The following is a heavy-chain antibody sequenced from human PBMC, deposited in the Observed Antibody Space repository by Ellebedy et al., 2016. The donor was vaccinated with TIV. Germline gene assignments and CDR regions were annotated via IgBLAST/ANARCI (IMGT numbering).Heavy chain of an antibody. CDR2: VYYSGSP. D-gene: IGHD2-21*02. CDR3: ARTDPWQPID. V-gene: IGHV4-39*01. J-gene: IGHJ4*02. Sequence: MPSETLSLTCSVSGGSVSSTRYYWAWIRQPPGQGLEYIGSVYYSGSPYYNPSFKSPVTLSADTSKNQFSLNLRTVTAADTAVYYCARTDPWQPIDWGQGILVSVSS. CDR1: GGSVSSTRYY.